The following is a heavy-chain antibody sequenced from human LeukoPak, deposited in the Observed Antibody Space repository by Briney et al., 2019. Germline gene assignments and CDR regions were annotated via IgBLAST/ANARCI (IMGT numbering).Heavy chain of an antibody. CDR3: ARDRPPAD. CDR1: GGTFSSYA. V-gene: IGHV1-69*05. Sequence: VASVKVSCKASGGTFSSYAISWVRQAPGQGLEWMGGIIPIFGTANYAQKFQGRVTITTDESTSTAYMELSSLRSEETAVYYCARDRPPADWGQGTLVTVSS. D-gene: IGHD6-6*01. J-gene: IGHJ4*02. CDR2: IIPIFGTA.